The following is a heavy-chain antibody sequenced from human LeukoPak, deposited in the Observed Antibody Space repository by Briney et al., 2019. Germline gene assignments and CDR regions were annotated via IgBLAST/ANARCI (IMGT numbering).Heavy chain of an antibody. CDR1: GGSISSYY. V-gene: IGHV4-59*01. CDR3: ARDGNPFDY. Sequence: PSETLSLTCTVSGGSISSYYWSWIRQPPGKGLEWIGYIYYSGSTNYNPSLKSRVTISVDTSKNQFSLTLSSVTAADTAVYYCARDGNPFDYWGQGILVTVSS. J-gene: IGHJ4*02. CDR2: IYYSGST.